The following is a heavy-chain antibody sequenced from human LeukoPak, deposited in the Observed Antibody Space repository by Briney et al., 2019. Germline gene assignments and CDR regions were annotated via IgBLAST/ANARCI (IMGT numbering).Heavy chain of an antibody. CDR3: ARDQRFSRGYSYSFDD. D-gene: IGHD5-18*01. V-gene: IGHV4-30-4*08. CDR1: GGSISSGDYY. CDR2: IYYSGST. Sequence: SQTLSLTCTVSGGSISSGDYYWRWIRQPPGKGLEWIGYIYYSGSTYYNPSLKSRVTISVDTSKNQFSLKLSSVTAADTAVYYFARDQRFSRGYSYSFDDWGQGTVVTVSS. J-gene: IGHJ4*02.